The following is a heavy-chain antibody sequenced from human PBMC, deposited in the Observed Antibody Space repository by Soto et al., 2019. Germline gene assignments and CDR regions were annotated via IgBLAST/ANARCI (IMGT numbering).Heavy chain of an antibody. CDR2: IYYSGST. Sequence: PSETLSLTCTVSGGSISRSTYYWGWIRQPPGKGLEWIGSIYYSGSTYYRPSLKSRVTISLDTSKNQLSLKLSSVTAADTAVYYCARQVPAAIRHGWFDPWGQGTLVTVSS. J-gene: IGHJ5*02. CDR3: ARQVPAAIRHGWFDP. D-gene: IGHD2-2*02. CDR1: GGSISRSTYY. V-gene: IGHV4-39*01.